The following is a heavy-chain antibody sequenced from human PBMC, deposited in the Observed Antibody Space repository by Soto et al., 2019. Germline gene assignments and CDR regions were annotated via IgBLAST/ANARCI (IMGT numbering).Heavy chain of an antibody. J-gene: IGHJ5*02. Sequence: PSETLSLTCTVYGGSFSGYYWSWIRQPPGKGLEWIGEINHSGSTNYNPSLRSRVTISVDTSKNQFSLKLSSVTAADTAVYYCERGFTAAGRNWFDPWGQGTLVTVSS. CDR3: ERGFTAAGRNWFDP. CDR1: GGSFSGYY. D-gene: IGHD6-13*01. CDR2: INHSGST. V-gene: IGHV4-34*01.